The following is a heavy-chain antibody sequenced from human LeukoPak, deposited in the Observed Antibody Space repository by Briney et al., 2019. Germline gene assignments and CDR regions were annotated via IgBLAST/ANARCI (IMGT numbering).Heavy chain of an antibody. J-gene: IGHJ6*03. CDR2: ISAYNGNT. D-gene: IGHD2-15*01. Sequence: ASVKVSCKASGYTFTSYGISWVRQALGQGLEWMGWISAYNGNTNYAQKLQGRVTMTTDTSTSTAYMELRSLRSDDTAVYYCARDGGYCSGGSCYSPYYYYYMDVWGKGTTVTVSS. CDR1: GYTFTSYG. CDR3: ARDGGYCSGGSCYSPYYYYYMDV. V-gene: IGHV1-18*01.